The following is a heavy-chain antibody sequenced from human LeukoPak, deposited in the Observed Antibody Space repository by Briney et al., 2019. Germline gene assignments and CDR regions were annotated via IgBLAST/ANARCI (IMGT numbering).Heavy chain of an antibody. J-gene: IGHJ4*02. Sequence: PGGSLRLSCAASGFTFTYAWMSWVRQAPGKGLEWVSSISSSSSYIYYADSVKGRFTISRDNSKNTLYLQMNSLRAEDTAVYYCARDGGFYGSGSSHFDYWGQGTLVTVSS. D-gene: IGHD3-10*01. CDR3: ARDGGFYGSGSSHFDY. CDR1: GFTFTYAW. CDR2: ISSSSSYI. V-gene: IGHV3-21*04.